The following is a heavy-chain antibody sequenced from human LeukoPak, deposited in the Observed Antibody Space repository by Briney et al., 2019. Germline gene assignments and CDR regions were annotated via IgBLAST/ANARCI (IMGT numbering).Heavy chain of an antibody. CDR3: ARNRFLGGFCP. D-gene: IGHD1-14*01. Sequence: ASVKVSCKGSGYTFTSYGISWVRQAPGQGVEWMGWISAYNGNTNYAQKLQGRVTMTTDTSTSTPYMELRSLRSDDTAVYYCARNRFLGGFCPWGQGTLVTVSS. V-gene: IGHV1-18*04. CDR2: ISAYNGNT. J-gene: IGHJ5*02. CDR1: GYTFTSYG.